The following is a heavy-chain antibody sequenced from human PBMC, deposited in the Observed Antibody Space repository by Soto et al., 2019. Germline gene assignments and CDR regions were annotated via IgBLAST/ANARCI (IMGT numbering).Heavy chain of an antibody. J-gene: IGHJ6*02. CDR1: GFTLSSYN. CDR2: ISGSSDTI. D-gene: IGHD6-13*01. Sequence: EVQLVESGGGLVQPGGSLRLSCAASGFTLSSYNMNWVRQAPGKGLEWVSYISGSSDTIYYADSVKGRFTISRDNAKNSLYLQMDSMRDEDTAVYYCARDHGVSTWFVGIYYYFGVDVWDQGTTVTVSS. CDR3: ARDHGVSTWFVGIYYYFGVDV. V-gene: IGHV3-48*02.